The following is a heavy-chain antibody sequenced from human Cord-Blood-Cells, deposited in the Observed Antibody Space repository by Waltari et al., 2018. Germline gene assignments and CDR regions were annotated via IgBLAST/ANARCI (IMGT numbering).Heavy chain of an antibody. CDR2: INHGGST. V-gene: IGHV4-34*01. D-gene: IGHD3-10*01. Sequence: QVQLQQWGAGLLKPSETLSLTCAVYGGSFSGYYWSWNRQPPAKALEWNGEINHGGSTSYHASLKRRVAISVDTSKNQFSLKLSSVTAADTAVYYCARGRGFRYFAYWGQGTLVTVSS. CDR3: ARGRGFRYFAY. CDR1: GGSFSGYY. J-gene: IGHJ4*02.